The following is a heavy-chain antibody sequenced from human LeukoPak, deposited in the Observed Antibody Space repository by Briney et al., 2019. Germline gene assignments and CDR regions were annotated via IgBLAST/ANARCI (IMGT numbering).Heavy chain of an antibody. J-gene: IGHJ4*02. D-gene: IGHD3-22*01. Sequence: ASVKVSCKASGGTFSSYAISWVRQTPGQGLEWMGRIIPILGIANYAQKFQGRVTITADKSTSTAYMELSSLRAEDTAVYYCARHDYYDSSGYVLNFDYWGQGTLVTVSS. CDR3: ARHDYYDSSGYVLNFDY. V-gene: IGHV1-69*04. CDR2: IIPILGIA. CDR1: GGTFSSYA.